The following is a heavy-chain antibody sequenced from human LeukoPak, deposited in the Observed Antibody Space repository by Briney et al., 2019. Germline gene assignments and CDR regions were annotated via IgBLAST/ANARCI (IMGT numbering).Heavy chain of an antibody. CDR3: VPLRGDIAVVVY. V-gene: IGHV3-74*01. J-gene: IGHJ4*02. CDR1: GFSFSTSW. Sequence: GGSLRLSCAASGFSFSTSWLHWVRQAPGKGLVWVSRINTDGRTTNYADSVKGRFTISRDNSKNTLYLQMNSLRVEDTAVYYCVPLRGDIAVVVYWGQGTLVTVSS. CDR2: INTDGRTT. D-gene: IGHD2-15*01.